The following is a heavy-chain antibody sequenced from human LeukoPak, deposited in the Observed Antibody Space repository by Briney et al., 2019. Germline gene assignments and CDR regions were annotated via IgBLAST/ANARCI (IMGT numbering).Heavy chain of an antibody. CDR2: INPNSGGT. V-gene: IGHV1-2*04. J-gene: IGHJ3*02. Sequence: GASVKVSCKASGYTFTGYYMHWVRQAPGQGLEWMGWINPNSGGTNYAQKFQGWVTMTRDTSISTAYMELSRLRSDDTAVYYCARDSLSGSYYHDAFDIWGQGTMVTVSS. CDR3: ARDSLSGSYYHDAFDI. CDR1: GYTFTGYY. D-gene: IGHD3-10*01.